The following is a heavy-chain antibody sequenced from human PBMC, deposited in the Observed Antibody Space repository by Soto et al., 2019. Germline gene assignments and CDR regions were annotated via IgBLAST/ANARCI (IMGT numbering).Heavy chain of an antibody. J-gene: IGHJ4*02. CDR1: GGSISSGGYY. Sequence: SETLSLTCTVSGGSISSGGYYWSWIRQHPGKGLEWIGYIYYSGSTYYNPSLKSRVTISVDTSKNQFSLKLSSVTAADTAVYYCARVGYYDSSGYNLNTHFDYWGQGTLVTVSS. CDR2: IYYSGST. V-gene: IGHV4-31*03. CDR3: ARVGYYDSSGYNLNTHFDY. D-gene: IGHD3-22*01.